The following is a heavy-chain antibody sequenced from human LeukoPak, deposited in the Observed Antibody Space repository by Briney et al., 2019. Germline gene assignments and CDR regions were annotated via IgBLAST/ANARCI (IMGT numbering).Heavy chain of an antibody. J-gene: IGHJ6*02. V-gene: IGHV3-21*01. Sequence: GGSLRLSCAASGFTFSSYSMNWVRQAPGKGLEWVSSISSSSSYIYYADSVKGRFTISRDNAKNSLYLQMNSLRAEDTAVYYCARWEAPGYYGMDVWGQGTTVTVSS. CDR3: ARWEAPGYYGMDV. CDR1: GFTFSSYS. CDR2: ISSSSSYI. D-gene: IGHD1-26*01.